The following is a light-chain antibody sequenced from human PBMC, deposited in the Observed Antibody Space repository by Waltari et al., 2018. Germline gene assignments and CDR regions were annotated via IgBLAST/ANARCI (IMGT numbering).Light chain of an antibody. CDR1: ASDVCSYDF. CDR2: EVS. Sequence: QSALTQPASVSGSPGQSITISCSGTASDVCSYDFLPWYPQHPGKAPHLIIYEVSNRPSGISNRFSASKSGNTASLTIAGLQAEDEADYYCSSYTTSSAPGVFGTGTRVTVL. J-gene: IGLJ1*01. CDR3: SSYTTSSAPGV. V-gene: IGLV2-14*01.